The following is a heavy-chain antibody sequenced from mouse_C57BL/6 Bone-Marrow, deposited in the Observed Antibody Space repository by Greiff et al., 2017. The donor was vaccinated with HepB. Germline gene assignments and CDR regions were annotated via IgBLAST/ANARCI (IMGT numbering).Heavy chain of an antibody. CDR2: IDPENGDT. Sequence: VQLQQSGAELVRPGASVKLSCTASGFNFKDYYMHWVKQRPEQGLEWIGWIDPENGDTEYASKFQGKATITADTSSNTAYLQLSSLTSEDTAVYYCTPYYYGSAWGQGTTLTVSS. D-gene: IGHD1-1*01. CDR1: GFNFKDYY. CDR3: TPYYYGSA. J-gene: IGHJ2*01. V-gene: IGHV14-4*01.